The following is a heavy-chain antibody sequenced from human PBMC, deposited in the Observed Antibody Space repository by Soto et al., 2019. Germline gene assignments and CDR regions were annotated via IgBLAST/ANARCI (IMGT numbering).Heavy chain of an antibody. D-gene: IGHD3-3*01. Sequence: QVQLQESGPGLVKPSGTLSLTCAVSGGSISSSNWWSWVRQPPGKGLEWIGEIYHSGSTNYNPSLKSRVTISVDKSKNQFSLKLSSVTAADTAVYYCARTERRITIFGVVINNWFDPWGQGTLVTVSS. J-gene: IGHJ5*02. CDR3: ARTERRITIFGVVINNWFDP. CDR2: IYHSGST. CDR1: GGSISSSNW. V-gene: IGHV4-4*02.